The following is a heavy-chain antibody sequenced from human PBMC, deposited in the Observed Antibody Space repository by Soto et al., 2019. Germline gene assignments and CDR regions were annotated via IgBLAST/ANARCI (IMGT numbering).Heavy chain of an antibody. CDR3: ARGGRQWFDSGEDY. D-gene: IGHD3-10*01. CDR1: GFTFTSSA. CDR2: IVVGSGNT. V-gene: IGHV1-58*02. Sequence: GASVKVSCKASGFTFTSSAMQWVRQARGQRLEWIGWIVVGSGNTNYAQKFQERVTITRDMSTSTAYMELRSLNSDDTAMYYCARGGRQWFDSGEDYWGQGTPVTVSS. J-gene: IGHJ4*02.